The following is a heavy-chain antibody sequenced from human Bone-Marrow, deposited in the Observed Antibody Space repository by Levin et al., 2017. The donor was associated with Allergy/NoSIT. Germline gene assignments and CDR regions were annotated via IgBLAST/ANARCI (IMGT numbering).Heavy chain of an antibody. CDR2: ISGSGEST. Sequence: TGGSLRLSCAASGFTFSSYAMNWVRQAPGKGLEWVSSISGSGESTYYADSVKGRFTISRDNSKNTLFLQMNSLRAEDTAIYYCAKDPAAAGVFDYWGQGTLVTVSS. CDR3: AKDPAAAGVFDY. D-gene: IGHD6-13*01. V-gene: IGHV3-23*01. J-gene: IGHJ4*02. CDR1: GFTFSSYA.